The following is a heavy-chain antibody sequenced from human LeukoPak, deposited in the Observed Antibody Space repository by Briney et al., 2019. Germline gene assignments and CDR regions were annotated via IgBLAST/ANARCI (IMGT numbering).Heavy chain of an antibody. CDR1: GFTFSSYG. V-gene: IGHV3-30*02. CDR3: WLVHHY. CDR2: IRYDGSNK. D-gene: IGHD6-19*01. J-gene: IGHJ4*02. Sequence: GGSLRLSCAASGFTFSSYGMHWVRQAPGKGLEWVAFIRYDGSNKYYADSVKGRFTISRDNAKNSLYLQMNSLRAGDTAVAAGWLVHHYWGQGTLVTVSS.